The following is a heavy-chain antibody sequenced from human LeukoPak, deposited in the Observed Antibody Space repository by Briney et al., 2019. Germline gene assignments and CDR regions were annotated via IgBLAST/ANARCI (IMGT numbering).Heavy chain of an antibody. CDR3: ARDWRAGTYAFDI. J-gene: IGHJ3*02. Sequence: SETLSLTCTVSGYSISIAYYWGWIRQPPGKGLEWIGSLYHSGNTYYNPSLKSRVTTSVDTPKNQFSLNLRSVTATDTAVYYCARDWRAGTYAFDIWGQGIMVTVSS. D-gene: IGHD3-10*01. V-gene: IGHV4-38-2*02. CDR2: LYHSGNT. CDR1: GYSISIAYY.